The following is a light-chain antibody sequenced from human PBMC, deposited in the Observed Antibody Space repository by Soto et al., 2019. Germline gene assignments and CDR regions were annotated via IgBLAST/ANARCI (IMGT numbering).Light chain of an antibody. CDR2: GAS. Sequence: LVMTQSPVTLSLSPGDRATLSCRASQSLSNTYISWYQQKPGQAPRLLIYGASTRATGIPARFSGSGSGTDFTLTISSLQPEDFALYYCHQDFDLPLTFGGGTKVDIK. CDR3: HQDFDLPLT. J-gene: IGKJ4*01. CDR1: QSLSNTY. V-gene: IGKV3D-7*01.